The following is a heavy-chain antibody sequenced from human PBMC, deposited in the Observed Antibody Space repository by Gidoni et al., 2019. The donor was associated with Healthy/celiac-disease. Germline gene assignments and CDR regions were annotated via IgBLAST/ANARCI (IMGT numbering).Heavy chain of an antibody. Sequence: QLQLQEAGPVLVTPSETLSITCTVSAGSISSSSYYWRWSRQPPGQGLEWIGSSYYGGSTYYNPSLKSPVTISGDTSKNQFSLNLSSVTAADTAVYYCARRDYSNLRCFDPWGQGTLVTVSS. CDR1: AGSISSSSYY. CDR3: ARRDYSNLRCFDP. CDR2: SYYGGST. J-gene: IGHJ5*02. D-gene: IGHD4-4*01. V-gene: IGHV4-39*01.